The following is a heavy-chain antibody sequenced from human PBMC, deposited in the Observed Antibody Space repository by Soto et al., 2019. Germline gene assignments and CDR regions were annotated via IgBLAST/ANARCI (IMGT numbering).Heavy chain of an antibody. CDR3: VSQRNTVTTKAYFDY. Sequence: SETLSLTCTVSGGSVTNSSYYWGWIRQSPGKGLEWIGSVYYRGRSYSKSSVKSRVTISVDTSKNRFSLSLNSVTASDTAVYFCVSQRNTVTTKAYFDYWGQGALVTVSS. CDR1: GGSVTNSSYY. D-gene: IGHD4-17*01. J-gene: IGHJ4*02. CDR2: VYYRGRS. V-gene: IGHV4-39*01.